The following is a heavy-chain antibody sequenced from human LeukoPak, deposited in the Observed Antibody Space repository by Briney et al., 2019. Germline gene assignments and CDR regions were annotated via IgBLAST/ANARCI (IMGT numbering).Heavy chain of an antibody. CDR2: ISGSGGST. CDR3: AKDHSTIFGVVTSEDYFDY. Sequence: GGSLRLSCAASGFPVSANYMTWVRQAPGKGLEWVSAISGSGGSTYYADSVKGRFTISRDNSKNTLYLQMNSLRAEDTAVYYCAKDHSTIFGVVTSEDYFDYWGQGTLVTVSS. V-gene: IGHV3-23*01. J-gene: IGHJ4*02. D-gene: IGHD3-3*01. CDR1: GFPVSANY.